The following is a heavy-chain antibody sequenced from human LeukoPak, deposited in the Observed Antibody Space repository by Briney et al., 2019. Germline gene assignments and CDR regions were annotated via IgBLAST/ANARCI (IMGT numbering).Heavy chain of an antibody. CDR3: ASLIVVVPAAIRSWFDY. CDR2: IRYDGSNK. Sequence: PPGGSLRLSCAASGFTFSSYGMHWVRQAPGKGLEWVAFIRYDGSNKYYADSVKGRFTISRDNSKDTLYLQMNSLRAEDTAVYYCASLIVVVPAAIRSWFDYWGQGTLVTVSS. J-gene: IGHJ4*02. V-gene: IGHV3-30*02. D-gene: IGHD2-2*02. CDR1: GFTFSSYG.